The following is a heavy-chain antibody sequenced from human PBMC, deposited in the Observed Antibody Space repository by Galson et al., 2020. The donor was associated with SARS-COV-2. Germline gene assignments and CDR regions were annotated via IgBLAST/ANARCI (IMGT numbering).Heavy chain of an antibody. D-gene: IGHD3-10*01. V-gene: IGHV1-69*13. CDR2: IIPIFGTA. CDR3: ASTLRGDYYGSGDSYYYYYYMDV. CDR1: GGTFSSYA. Sequence: SATVSCKASGGTFSSYAISWVRQAPGQGLEWMGGIIPIFGTANYAQKFQGRVTITADESTSTAYMELSSLRSEDTAVYYCASTLRGDYYGSGDSYYYYYYMDVWGKVTTVTVSS. J-gene: IGHJ6*03.